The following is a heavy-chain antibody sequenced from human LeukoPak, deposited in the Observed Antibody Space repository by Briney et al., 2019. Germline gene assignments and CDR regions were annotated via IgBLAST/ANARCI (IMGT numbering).Heavy chain of an antibody. CDR2: ISSSSSYI. J-gene: IGHJ6*02. D-gene: IGHD3-10*01. CDR3: ARDSYYGARSPDYYGMAV. CDR1: GLPFSSYS. Sequence: GGSLRLSCAASGLPFSSYSMNWVRQAPGKGLECVSSISSSSSYIYYADSVKGRFNISRDNAKNSLYLQMNSLRAEDTAVYYCARDSYYGARSPDYYGMAVWGQGTTVTVSS. V-gene: IGHV3-21*01.